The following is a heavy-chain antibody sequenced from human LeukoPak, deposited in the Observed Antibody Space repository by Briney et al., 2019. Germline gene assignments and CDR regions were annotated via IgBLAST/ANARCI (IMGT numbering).Heavy chain of an antibody. CDR1: GGSISSSSYY. CDR3: ARRYSSGWYGWAFDI. J-gene: IGHJ3*02. D-gene: IGHD6-19*01. Sequence: PSETLSLTCTVSGGSISSSSYYWGWIRQPPGKGLEWIGSIYYSGSTYYNPSLKSRVTISVDTSKNQFSLKLSSVTAADTAVYYCARRYSSGWYGWAFDIWGQGTMVTVSS. V-gene: IGHV4-39*01. CDR2: IYYSGST.